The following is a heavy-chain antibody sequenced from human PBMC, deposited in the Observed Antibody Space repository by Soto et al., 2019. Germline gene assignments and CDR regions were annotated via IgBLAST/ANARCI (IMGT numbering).Heavy chain of an antibody. CDR3: ARSAYGSVVTNFDY. J-gene: IGHJ4*02. CDR1: GFTFSSYA. V-gene: IGHV3-30-3*01. CDR2: ISYDGSNK. D-gene: IGHD2-15*01. Sequence: QVQLVESGGGVVQPGRSLRLSCAASGFTFSSYAMQWVRQAPGKGLEWVAVISYDGSNKYYADSVKGRFTISRDNSKNTLYLQMNSLRAEDTAVYYCARSAYGSVVTNFDYWGQGTLVTVSS.